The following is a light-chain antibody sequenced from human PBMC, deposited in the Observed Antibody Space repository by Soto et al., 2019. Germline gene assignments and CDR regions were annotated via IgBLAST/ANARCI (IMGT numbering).Light chain of an antibody. J-gene: IGKJ1*01. CDR3: QQYGNSPRT. CDR1: ESVAANY. CDR2: GAS. Sequence: EIVLTQSPGTLSLSPGERATLSCRASESVAANYLAWYQQKRGLAPRLLIYGASSRATGIPDRFSGSGSGTDFTLTISRLEPEDFAVYYCQQYGNSPRTFGQGTRVEIK. V-gene: IGKV3-20*01.